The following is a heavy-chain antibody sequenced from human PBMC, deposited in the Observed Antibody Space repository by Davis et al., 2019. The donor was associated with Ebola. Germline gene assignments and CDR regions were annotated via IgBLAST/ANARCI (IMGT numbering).Heavy chain of an antibody. CDR1: GFTFSNSA. J-gene: IGHJ3*01. D-gene: IGHD2-2*01. V-gene: IGHV3-23*01. CDR2: VSGSGVST. Sequence: GESLKISCAASGFTFSNSAIIWVRQAPGKGLEWVSGVSGSGVSTFYADSVKGRITVPNDNSKTTLYLQMNSLRVEDTAVYFCAKAPGGSRVPAAVRGTALDFWGQGTMVNVSS. CDR3: AKAPGGSRVPAAVRGTALDF.